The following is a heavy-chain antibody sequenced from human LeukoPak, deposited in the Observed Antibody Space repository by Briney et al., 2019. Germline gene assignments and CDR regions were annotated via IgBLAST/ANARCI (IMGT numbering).Heavy chain of an antibody. CDR1: GFTFRSRDW. D-gene: IGHD3-10*01. J-gene: IGHJ6*03. V-gene: IGHV3-7*01. CDR2: IKQDGSET. Sequence: GGSLSLSCVACGFTFRSRDWMTWVRQAPGKGLGWVANIKQDGSETSYVDSVKGRFTVSRDDAKNSLYLQMSSLGADDTAVYYCARGDYYGSIFFYYLDVWGKGTTVTV. CDR3: ARGDYYGSIFFYYLDV.